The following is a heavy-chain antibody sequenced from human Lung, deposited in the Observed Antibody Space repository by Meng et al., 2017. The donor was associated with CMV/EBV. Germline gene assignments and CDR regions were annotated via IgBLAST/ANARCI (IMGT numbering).Heavy chain of an antibody. Sequence: SXAASGFTFSSYSMNWVRQAPGKGLEWVSSISSSSSYIYHADSVKGRFTISRDNAKNSLYLQMNSLRAEDTAVYYCARDGRGSRATRYVDYFDYWGQGTXVTVSS. CDR1: GFTFSSYS. J-gene: IGHJ4*02. D-gene: IGHD2-2*01. V-gene: IGHV3-21*01. CDR3: ARDGRGSRATRYVDYFDY. CDR2: ISSSSSYI.